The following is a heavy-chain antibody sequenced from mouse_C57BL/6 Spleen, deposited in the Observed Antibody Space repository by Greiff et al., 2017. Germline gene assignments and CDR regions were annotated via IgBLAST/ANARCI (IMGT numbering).Heavy chain of an antibody. CDR3: TPYGNYDYFDY. J-gene: IGHJ2*01. D-gene: IGHD2-1*01. Sequence: VQLKQSGAELVRPGASVKLSCTASGFNIKDYYMHWVKQRPEQGLEWIGRIDPEDGDTESAPKFQGKATMTADTSSNTAYLQLSSLTSEDTAVYYCTPYGNYDYFDYWGQGTTLTVSS. V-gene: IGHV14-1*01. CDR2: IDPEDGDT. CDR1: GFNIKDYY.